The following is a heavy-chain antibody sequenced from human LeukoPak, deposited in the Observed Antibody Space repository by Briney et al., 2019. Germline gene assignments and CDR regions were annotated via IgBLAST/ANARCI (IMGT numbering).Heavy chain of an antibody. V-gene: IGHV4-38-2*02. CDR2: IHHSGST. Sequence: SEALSLTCSVSGYSINSGSYWGWIRQPPGKGLEWIASIHHSGSTYYNPSLKSRVTISVDTSKNQFSLKLSSVTAADTAVYYCAGNWNYGYDYWGQGTLVTVSS. CDR3: AGNWNYGYDY. J-gene: IGHJ4*02. D-gene: IGHD1-7*01. CDR1: GYSINSGSY.